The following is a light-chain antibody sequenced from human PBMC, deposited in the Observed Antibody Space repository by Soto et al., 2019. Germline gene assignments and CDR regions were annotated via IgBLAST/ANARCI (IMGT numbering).Light chain of an antibody. CDR2: EVN. Sequence: QSVLTQPPSASGSPGQSVTISCTGTSSDVGTYNYVSWYQQYTGRAPKLIIYEVNKRPSGVPDRFFGSKSGNTASLTVSGLQAEDEADYYCSSYAGSDKLVFGGGTKLTVL. V-gene: IGLV2-8*01. CDR3: SSYAGSDKLV. CDR1: SSDVGTYNY. J-gene: IGLJ2*01.